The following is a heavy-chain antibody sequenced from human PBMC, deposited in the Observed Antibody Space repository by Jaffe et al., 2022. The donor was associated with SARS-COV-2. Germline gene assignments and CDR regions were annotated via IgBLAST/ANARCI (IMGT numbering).Heavy chain of an antibody. V-gene: IGHV4-59*01. CDR3: ARAPSKVGIEWYFDL. D-gene: IGHD2-21*01. J-gene: IGHJ2*01. Sequence: QVQLQESGPGLVKPSETLSLTCTVSGGSISSYYWSWIRQPPGKGLEWIGYIYYSGSTNYNPSLKSRVTISVDTSKNQFSLKLSSVTAADTAVYYCARAPSKVGIEWYFDLWGRGTLVTVSS. CDR2: IYYSGST. CDR1: GGSISSYY.